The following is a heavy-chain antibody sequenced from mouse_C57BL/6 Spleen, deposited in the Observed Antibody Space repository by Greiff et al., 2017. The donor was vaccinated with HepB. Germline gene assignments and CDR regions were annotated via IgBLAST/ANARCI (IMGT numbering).Heavy chain of an antibody. J-gene: IGHJ2*01. CDR3: ARRGLGRVDY. V-gene: IGHV1-69*01. D-gene: IGHD3-3*01. CDR1: GYTFTSYW. CDR2: IDPSDSYT. Sequence: QVQLQQPGAELVMPGASVKLSCKASGYTFTSYWMHWVKQRPGQGLEWIGEIDPSDSYTNYTQKFKGKSTVTVDKSSSTAYMQLSSLTSEDSAVYYCARRGLGRVDYWGQGTTLTVSS.